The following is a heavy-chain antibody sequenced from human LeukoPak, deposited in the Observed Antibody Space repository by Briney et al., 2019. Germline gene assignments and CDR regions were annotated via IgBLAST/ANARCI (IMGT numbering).Heavy chain of an antibody. J-gene: IGHJ6*03. CDR3: ARGPSITMVRGGQWYYYMDV. CDR1: GYTFTSYY. CDR2: INPSGGST. V-gene: IGHV1-46*01. D-gene: IGHD3-10*01. Sequence: GASVKVSCRASGYTFTSYYIHWVRQAPGQGLERMGLINPSGGSTNYAQKFQGRVTMTRDTSTSTVYMELSSLRSEDTAVYYCARGPSITMVRGGQWYYYMDVWGKGTTVTFSS.